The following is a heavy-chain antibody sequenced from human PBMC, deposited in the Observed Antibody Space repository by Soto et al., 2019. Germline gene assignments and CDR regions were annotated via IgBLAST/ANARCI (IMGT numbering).Heavy chain of an antibody. Sequence: ASVKVSCKASGYTFTSYDINWVRQATGQGLEWMGWMNPNSGNTGYAQKFQGRVTMTRNTSISTAYMELSSLRSEDTAVYYCARDFSNSGGMDVWGQGTTVTVSS. CDR2: MNPNSGNT. CDR3: ARDFSNSGGMDV. J-gene: IGHJ6*02. CDR1: GYTFTSYD. V-gene: IGHV1-8*01. D-gene: IGHD1-26*01.